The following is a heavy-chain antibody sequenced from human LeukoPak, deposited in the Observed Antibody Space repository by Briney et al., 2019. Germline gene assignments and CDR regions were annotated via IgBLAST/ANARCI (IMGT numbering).Heavy chain of an antibody. CDR1: GYTFTDYY. V-gene: IGHV1-2*02. Sequence: ASVKVSCKASGYTFTDYYMHWVRQAPGQGLEWMGWINLNSGGTNSAQKFQGRVTMTRNTSISTAYMELSSLRSEDTAVYYCARVIAATMVDTAMVYYYYYYYMDVWGKGTTVTISS. CDR2: INLNSGGT. CDR3: ARVIAATMVDTAMVYYYYYYYMDV. J-gene: IGHJ6*03. D-gene: IGHD5-18*01.